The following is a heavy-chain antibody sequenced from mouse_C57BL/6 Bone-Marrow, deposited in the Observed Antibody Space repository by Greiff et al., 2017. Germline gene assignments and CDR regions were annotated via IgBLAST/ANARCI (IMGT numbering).Heavy chain of an antibody. CDR1: GYTFTSYG. D-gene: IGHD1-1*01. V-gene: IGHV1-81*01. J-gene: IGHJ2*01. CDR2: IYPRSGNT. CDR3: ASYYYGSSLAY. Sequence: VQRVESGAELARPGASVKLSCKASGYTFTSYGISWVKQRTGQGLEWIGEIYPRSGNTYYNEKFKGKATLTADKSSSTAYMELRSLTSEDSAVYFCASYYYGSSLAYWGQGTTLTVSS.